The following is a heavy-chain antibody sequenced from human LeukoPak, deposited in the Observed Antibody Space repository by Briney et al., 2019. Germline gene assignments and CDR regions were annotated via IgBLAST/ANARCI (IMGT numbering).Heavy chain of an antibody. CDR3: LRGVFDY. Sequence: GGSLRLSCAASGFTFSNSAMSWVRQAPGKGLEWVSGVSGSDDSTFYADSVKGRFIISRDNSKYTLYLQMNSLRAEDTAVYFCLRGVFDYWGQGTLVTVSS. CDR2: VSGSDDST. CDR1: GFTFSNSA. J-gene: IGHJ4*02. D-gene: IGHD3-16*01. V-gene: IGHV3-23*01.